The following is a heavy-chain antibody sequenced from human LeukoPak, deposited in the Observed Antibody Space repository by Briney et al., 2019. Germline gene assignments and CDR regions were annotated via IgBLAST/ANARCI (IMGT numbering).Heavy chain of an antibody. CDR3: AKDFKILVVGLFDY. Sequence: GRSLRLSCAASGFTFSSYGMHWVRQAPGKGLEWVAVISYDGSNKYYADSVKGRFTISRDNSKNTLYLQMNSLGAEDTAVYYCAKDFKILVVGLFDYWGQGTLVTVSS. CDR2: ISYDGSNK. D-gene: IGHD2-15*01. J-gene: IGHJ4*02. CDR1: GFTFSSYG. V-gene: IGHV3-30*18.